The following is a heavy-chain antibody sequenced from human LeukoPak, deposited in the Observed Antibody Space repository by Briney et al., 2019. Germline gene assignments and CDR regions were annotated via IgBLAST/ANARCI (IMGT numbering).Heavy chain of an antibody. V-gene: IGHV3-23*03. CDR1: QFTFSNYD. Sequence: GGSLRLSCAASQFTFSNYDMSWVRQAPGRGLEWVSVINSGGSSTSYADSVKGRFTISRDNSENTVYLQMNSPRAEDTAVYYCAKRGSGLYFDYWGQGTLVTVSS. J-gene: IGHJ4*02. D-gene: IGHD5-12*01. CDR3: AKRGSGLYFDY. CDR2: INSGGSST.